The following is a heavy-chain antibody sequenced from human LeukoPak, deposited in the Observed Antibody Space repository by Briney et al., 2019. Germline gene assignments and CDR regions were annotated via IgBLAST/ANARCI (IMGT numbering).Heavy chain of an antibody. J-gene: IGHJ4*02. CDR3: ARAPWRRDFDC. CDR1: GYTFTDYY. Sequence: ASVKVSFKASGYTFTDYYMHWVRQAPGQGLEWMGWINPTSGGTNYAQKFQGRVTITRDTSISTAYMELSRLRSDDTAVYYCARAPWRRDFDCWGQGTLVTVSS. CDR2: INPTSGGT. V-gene: IGHV1-2*02. D-gene: IGHD5-24*01.